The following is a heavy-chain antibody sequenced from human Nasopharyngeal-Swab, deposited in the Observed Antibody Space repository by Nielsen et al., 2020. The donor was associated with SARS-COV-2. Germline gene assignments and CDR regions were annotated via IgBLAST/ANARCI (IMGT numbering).Heavy chain of an antibody. CDR3: SYSSSDTGDY. Sequence: SETLSLTCAVSGYSISSGYYWGWIRQPTGKGLECIWSIYHSGSTYYNPSLKSRVTISVDTSKNQFSLKLSSVTAADTAVYYCSYSSSDTGDYWGQGTLVTVSS. J-gene: IGHJ4*02. V-gene: IGHV4-38-2*01. CDR1: GYSISSGYY. D-gene: IGHD6-6*01. CDR2: IYHSGST.